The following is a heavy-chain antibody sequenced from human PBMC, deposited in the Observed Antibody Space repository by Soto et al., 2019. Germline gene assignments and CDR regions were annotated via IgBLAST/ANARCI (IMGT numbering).Heavy chain of an antibody. CDR1: GFPFTTYG. Sequence: QVQLVESGGGVVQPGRSLRLSCAASGFPFTTYGMHWVREGPGKGLEWVAVISYDGSNRYYADSVKGRFTISRDNSKNTVYLQMNDLRPEDTALYYCVGGQYYFVYRGQGTLVTVSS. D-gene: IGHD3-10*01. CDR2: ISYDGSNR. J-gene: IGHJ4*02. CDR3: VGGQYYFVY. V-gene: IGHV3-30*03.